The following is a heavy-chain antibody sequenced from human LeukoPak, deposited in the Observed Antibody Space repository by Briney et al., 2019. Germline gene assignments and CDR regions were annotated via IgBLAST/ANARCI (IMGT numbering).Heavy chain of an antibody. J-gene: IGHJ6*03. V-gene: IGHV4-59*01. Sequence: KPSETLSLTCTVSGGSISGYYWSWIRQPPGKGLEWIGYIYYRGSSNYNSSLKSRVTISADTSKNQFSLKLSSVTAADTAVYYCARGGQFYHYYYMDVWGKGTTVTISS. D-gene: IGHD2/OR15-2a*01. CDR2: IYYRGSS. CDR3: ARGGQFYHYYYMDV. CDR1: GGSISGYY.